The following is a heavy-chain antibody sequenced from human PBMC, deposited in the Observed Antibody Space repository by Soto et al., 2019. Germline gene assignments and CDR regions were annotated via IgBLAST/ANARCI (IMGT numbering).Heavy chain of an antibody. Sequence: QVQLQESGPGLVKPSQTLSLTCTVSGSSISSGGYYWSWIRQHPGKGLEWIGYIYYSGSTSYNPSLKSRVTISVATSKHQFSLKLSSVTAADTAVYYCARDWRWNCSGGSCYSVVDYWGQGTLVTVSS. CDR3: ARDWRWNCSGGSCYSVVDY. J-gene: IGHJ4*02. CDR1: GSSISSGGYY. D-gene: IGHD2-15*01. V-gene: IGHV4-31*03. CDR2: IYYSGST.